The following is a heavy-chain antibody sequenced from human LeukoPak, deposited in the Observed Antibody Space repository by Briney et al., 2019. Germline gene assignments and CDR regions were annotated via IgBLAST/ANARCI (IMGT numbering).Heavy chain of an antibody. Sequence: RASVKVSCKVSGYTLTELSMHWVRQAPGKGLEWMGGFDPEDGETIYAQKFQGRVTMTEDTSTDTAYMELSSLRSEDTAVYYCATAATVTTYFDYWGQGTLVTVSS. CDR2: FDPEDGET. J-gene: IGHJ4*02. CDR1: GYTLTELS. V-gene: IGHV1-24*01. D-gene: IGHD4-17*01. CDR3: ATAATVTTYFDY.